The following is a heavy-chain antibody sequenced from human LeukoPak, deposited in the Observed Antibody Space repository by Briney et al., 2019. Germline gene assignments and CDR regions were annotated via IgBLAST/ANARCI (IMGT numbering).Heavy chain of an antibody. CDR1: GFTFSDYY. CDR2: ISSSGSTI. J-gene: IGHJ4*02. Sequence: GGSLRLSCAASGFTFSDYYMSWIRQAPGKGLEWVSYISSSGSTIYYADSVKGRFTTSRDNAKNSLYLQMNSLRAEDTAVYYCARPPTTVSPRDYWGQGTLVTVSS. D-gene: IGHD4-11*01. V-gene: IGHV3-11*04. CDR3: ARPPTTVSPRDY.